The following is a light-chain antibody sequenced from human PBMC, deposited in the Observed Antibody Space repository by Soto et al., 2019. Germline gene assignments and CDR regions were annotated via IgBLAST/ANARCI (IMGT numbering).Light chain of an antibody. CDR3: CSYAGSYTVV. Sequence: QSALTQPRSVSGSPGQSVTISCTGTSSDVGGYNYVSWYQQHPGKDPKLMIYDVSKRPSGVPDRFSGSKSGNTASLTISGLQAEDEADYYCCSYAGSYTVVFGGVTKLTVL. V-gene: IGLV2-11*01. CDR2: DVS. J-gene: IGLJ2*01. CDR1: SSDVGGYNY.